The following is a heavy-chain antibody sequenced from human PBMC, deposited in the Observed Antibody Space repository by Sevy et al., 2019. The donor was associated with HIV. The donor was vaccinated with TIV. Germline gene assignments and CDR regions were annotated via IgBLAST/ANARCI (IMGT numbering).Heavy chain of an antibody. CDR1: GFTFSSYS. D-gene: IGHD1-7*01. CDR3: ASDLLALRNQNGDY. V-gene: IGHV3-21*01. Sequence: GGSLRLSCAASGFTFSSYSMNWVRQAPGKGLEWVSSISSSSSYIYYADSVKGRFTISRDNAKNSLYLQMNSLRAEDTAVYYCASDLLALRNQNGDYWGQGTLVTVSS. CDR2: ISSSSSYI. J-gene: IGHJ4*02.